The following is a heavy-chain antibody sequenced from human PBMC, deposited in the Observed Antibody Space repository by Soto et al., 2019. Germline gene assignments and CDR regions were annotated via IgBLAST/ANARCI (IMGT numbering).Heavy chain of an antibody. V-gene: IGHV4-31*03. J-gene: IGHJ5*02. D-gene: IGHD3-16*01. Sequence: SETLSLTCTVSGGSITTGGFYWNWIRQHTKKGMEWIGHFLYSWSSNYSPSLRSRLTISVFTSKNQFSLKLSSVTVADTAVYYCARGGESGDWFDPWGQGTLVTVSS. CDR2: FLYSWSS. CDR1: GGSITTGGFY. CDR3: ARGGESGDWFDP.